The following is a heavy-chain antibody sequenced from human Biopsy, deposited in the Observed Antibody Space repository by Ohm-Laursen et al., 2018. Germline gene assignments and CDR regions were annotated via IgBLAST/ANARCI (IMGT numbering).Heavy chain of an antibody. CDR3: ARADMVTTIVDY. CDR2: IYHTGST. Sequence: TPSLTCPVSGDSISSGGNYWSWIRQFPGKGLEWIAYIYHTGSTYYNPSLKSRLSIAIDTSKNQFSVSLRSVTAADTAVYYCARADMVTTIVDYWGQGTLVTVSS. J-gene: IGHJ4*02. V-gene: IGHV4-31*03. CDR1: GDSISSGGNY. D-gene: IGHD5-12*01.